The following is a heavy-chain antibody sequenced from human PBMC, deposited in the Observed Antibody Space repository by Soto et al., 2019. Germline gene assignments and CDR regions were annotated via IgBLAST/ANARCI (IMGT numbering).Heavy chain of an antibody. J-gene: IGHJ5*02. D-gene: IGHD3-3*01. V-gene: IGHV4-39*01. CDR2: IYYSGST. CDR1: GGPISSSSYY. CDR3: ARHVLRFLEWLLLGSNWFDP. Sequence: PSETLSLTCTVSGGPISSSSYYWGWIRQPPGKGLEWIGSIYYSGSTYYNPSLKSRVTISVDTSKNQFSLKLSSVTAADTAVYYCARHVLRFLEWLLLGSNWFDPWGQGTLVTVSS.